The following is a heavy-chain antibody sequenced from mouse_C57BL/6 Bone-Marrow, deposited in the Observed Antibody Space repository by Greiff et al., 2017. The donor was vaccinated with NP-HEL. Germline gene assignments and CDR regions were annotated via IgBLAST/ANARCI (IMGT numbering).Heavy chain of an antibody. Sequence: VKLVESGPGLVAPSQSLSITCTVSGFSLTSYGVDWVRQPPGKGLEWLGVIWGGGSTNYNSALMSRLSISKDNSKSQVFLKMNSLQTDDTAMYYCAKHNSDYYGSSHWYFDVWGTGTTVTVSS. D-gene: IGHD1-1*01. V-gene: IGHV2-9*01. CDR3: AKHNSDYYGSSHWYFDV. CDR1: GFSLTSYG. CDR2: IWGGGST. J-gene: IGHJ1*03.